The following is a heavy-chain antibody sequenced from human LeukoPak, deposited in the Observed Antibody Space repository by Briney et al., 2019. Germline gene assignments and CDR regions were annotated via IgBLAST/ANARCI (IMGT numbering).Heavy chain of an antibody. J-gene: IGHJ4*02. CDR1: GGSFSGYY. D-gene: IGHD6-19*01. Sequence: SETLSLTCAVYGGSFSGYYWSWIRQPPGKGLEWIGEINHSGSTNYNPSLKSRVTISVDTSKNQFSLKLSSVTAADTAVYYCAASSGWPRFDYWGQGTLVTVSS. V-gene: IGHV4-34*01. CDR2: INHSGST. CDR3: AASSGWPRFDY.